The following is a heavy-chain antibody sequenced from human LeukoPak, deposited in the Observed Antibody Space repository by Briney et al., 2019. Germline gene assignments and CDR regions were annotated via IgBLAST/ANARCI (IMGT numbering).Heavy chain of an antibody. J-gene: IGHJ5*02. CDR1: GGSISSYY. V-gene: IGHV4-59*01. CDR3: ARGVPNYDVWSCYYFRGGFDP. Sequence: SETLSLTCTVSGGSISSYYWSWVRQTPGKGLERLGYIYYSGSTNYKPTLKSRVTISVDTSKNQFTLKLSSVTAADTAVYYCARGVPNYDVWSCYYFRGGFDPWGQGTLVTVSS. D-gene: IGHD3-3*01. CDR2: IYYSGST.